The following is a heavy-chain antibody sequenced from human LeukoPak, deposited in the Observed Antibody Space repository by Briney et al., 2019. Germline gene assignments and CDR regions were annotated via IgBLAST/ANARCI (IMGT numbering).Heavy chain of an antibody. V-gene: IGHV4-39*07. Sequence: SETLSLTCIVSGGSISSSIYYWAWVRQPPGKGLEWIGTVFYNGATQYSPSLRSRVTISIDTSTNQFSLKLTSVTAADTALYYCARDPDTASEYYFDYWGQGTLVTVSS. CDR2: VFYNGAT. D-gene: IGHD5-18*01. CDR3: ARDPDTASEYYFDY. CDR1: GGSISSSIYY. J-gene: IGHJ4*02.